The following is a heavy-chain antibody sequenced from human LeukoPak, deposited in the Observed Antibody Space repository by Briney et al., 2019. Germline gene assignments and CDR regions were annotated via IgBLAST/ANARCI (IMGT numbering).Heavy chain of an antibody. J-gene: IGHJ4*02. Sequence: ASVKVSCKASGGTFSSYAISWVRQAPGQGLEWMGWVNPNSGNTGYAQKFQGRVTMTRNTSISTAYMELSSLRSEDTAVYYCARFDGSYSFDYWGQGTLVTVSS. CDR3: ARFDGSYSFDY. D-gene: IGHD1-26*01. V-gene: IGHV1-8*02. CDR2: VNPNSGNT. CDR1: GGTFSSYA.